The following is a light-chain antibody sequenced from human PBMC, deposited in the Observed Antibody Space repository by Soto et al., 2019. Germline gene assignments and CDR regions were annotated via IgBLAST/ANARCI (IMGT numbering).Light chain of an antibody. V-gene: IGLV1-51*01. CDR2: DNN. CDR1: SSNIGNNY. CDR3: GTWDSSLSSVV. Sequence: QSVLTQPPSVSAAPGQKVTISCSGSSSNIGNNYVSWYQQLPGTAPKLLIYDNNERPSGIPDRFSGYKSGTSATLGITGLKTGDEADYYCGTWDSSLSSVVFGGGTKLTVL. J-gene: IGLJ2*01.